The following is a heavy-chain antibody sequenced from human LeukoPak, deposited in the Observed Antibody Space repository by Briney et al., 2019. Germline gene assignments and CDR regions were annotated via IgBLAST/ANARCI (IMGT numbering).Heavy chain of an antibody. CDR2: FDPEDGET. D-gene: IGHD1/OR15-1a*01. J-gene: IGHJ6*02. V-gene: IGHV1-24*01. CDR3: WVQTVTNNGYYYYGMDV. Sequence: ASVKVSCKVSGYTLTELSMHWVRQAPGKGLEWMGGFDPEDGETIYAQKFQGRVTMTEDTSTDTAYMELSSLRSEDTAVYYCWVQTVTNNGYYYYGMDVWGQGTTVTVSS. CDR1: GYTLTELS.